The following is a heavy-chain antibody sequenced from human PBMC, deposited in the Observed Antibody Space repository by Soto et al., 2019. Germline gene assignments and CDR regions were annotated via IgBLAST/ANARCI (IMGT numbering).Heavy chain of an antibody. CDR1: GFSFSHYW. CDR2: ISPDGRTT. J-gene: IGHJ4*02. Sequence: XVSLILSCAASGFSFSHYWMHWVRQAPGKGLVWVSRISPDGRTTTYADSVKGRFTISRDNAKSTLYLQMNSLTVEDGAVYYCADSWLPTSYWGPGTLVTVSS. CDR3: ADSWLPTSY. D-gene: IGHD3-10*01. V-gene: IGHV3-74*01.